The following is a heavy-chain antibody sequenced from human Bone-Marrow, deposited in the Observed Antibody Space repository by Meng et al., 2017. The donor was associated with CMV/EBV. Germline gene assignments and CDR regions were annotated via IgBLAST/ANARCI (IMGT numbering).Heavy chain of an antibody. J-gene: IGHJ4*02. CDR2: ISSSSSYI. D-gene: IGHD2-2*01. Sequence: GESLKISCAASGFTFSSYSMNWVRQAPGKGLEWVSSISSSSSYIYYADSVKGRFTISRDNAKNSLYLQMNSLRAEDTAVYYCARAQDIVVVPAALRDWGQGTRVTVSS. V-gene: IGHV3-21*04. CDR3: ARAQDIVVVPAALRD. CDR1: GFTFSSYS.